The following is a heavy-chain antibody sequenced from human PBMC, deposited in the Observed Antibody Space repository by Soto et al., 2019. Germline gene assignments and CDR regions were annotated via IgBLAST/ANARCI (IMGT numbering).Heavy chain of an antibody. Sequence: SQTLSLTCAISGDSISSNSAAWNWIRQSPSRGFEWLGRTYYRSRWYHDYAVSVKSRIIINPDTSKNQVSLQLNSVTPDDTAVYYCARVDDYWSQGTQVTVSS. CDR2: TYYRSRWYH. CDR1: GDSISSNSAA. CDR3: ARVDDY. V-gene: IGHV6-1*01. D-gene: IGHD3-9*01. J-gene: IGHJ4*02.